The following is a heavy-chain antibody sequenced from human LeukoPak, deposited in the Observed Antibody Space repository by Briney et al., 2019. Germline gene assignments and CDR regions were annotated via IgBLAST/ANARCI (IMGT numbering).Heavy chain of an antibody. V-gene: IGHV4-4*07. Sequence: PSETLSLTCTVSGGSISSYYWSWIRQPAGKGLEWIGRIYTSGSTNYNPSLKSRVTMSVDTSKNQFSLKLSSVTAADTAVYYCARDRDPPAVLDAFDIWGQGTMVTVSS. CDR1: GGSISSYY. J-gene: IGHJ3*02. D-gene: IGHD2-2*01. CDR3: ARDRDPPAVLDAFDI. CDR2: IYTSGST.